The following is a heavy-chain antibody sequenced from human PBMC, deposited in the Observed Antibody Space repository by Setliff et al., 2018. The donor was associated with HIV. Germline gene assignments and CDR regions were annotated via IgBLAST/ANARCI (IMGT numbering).Heavy chain of an antibody. D-gene: IGHD2-8*01. CDR1: GGSFSGYF. V-gene: IGHV4-34*01. J-gene: IGHJ4*01. CDR3: ARTPFHCTNGVCSFFEY. CDR2: ISQTGIT. Sequence: SETLSLTCAVYGGSFSGYFWSWIRQPPGKGPEWIGDISQTGITNYNPSLRSRVTISVDPSKNQFSMKLKSVTAADTAVYYCARTPFHCTNGVCSFFEYWSHGPPVTVSS.